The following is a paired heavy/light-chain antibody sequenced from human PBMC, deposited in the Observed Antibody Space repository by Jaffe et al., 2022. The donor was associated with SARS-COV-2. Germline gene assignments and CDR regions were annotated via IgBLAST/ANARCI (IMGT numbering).Light chain of an antibody. J-gene: IGKJ3*01. Sequence: DIVMTQSPDSLAVSLGERATINCKSSQSVLYSSNYLAWYQQKPGQPPKLLIYWASTRESGVPDRFSGSGSGTDFTLTISSLQAEDVAVYYCQQYFSIPFTFGPGTKVDIK. CDR2: WAS. CDR1: QSVLYSSNY. V-gene: IGKV4-1*01. CDR3: QQYFSIPFT.
Heavy chain of an antibody. D-gene: IGHD2-2*01. CDR3: ARVAGYCTSNHCFLPFDY. CDR2: INPGGGST. Sequence: QVQLVQSGAEVKKPGASVKVSCKASGYTFTDYYIHWVRQAPGQGLEWMGIINPGGGSTTYAQKLQGRVTMTRDTSTSTIYLELSSLRSEDTAVYYCARVAGYCTSNHCFLPFDYWGQGTLVTVSS. V-gene: IGHV1-46*04. CDR1: GYTFTDYY. J-gene: IGHJ4*02.